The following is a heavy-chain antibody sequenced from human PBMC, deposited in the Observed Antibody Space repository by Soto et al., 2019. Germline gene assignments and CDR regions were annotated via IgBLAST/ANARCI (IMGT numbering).Heavy chain of an antibody. CDR2: IIVGSGQT. J-gene: IGHJ4*02. CDR1: GFSFSNSA. D-gene: IGHD2-21*02. CDR3: AAELYERGVCCHFDY. V-gene: IGHV1-58*01. Sequence: ASVKVSCKTSGFSFSNSAVQWVRQARGQSLEWIGWIIVGSGQTKSAQNIQERLTITRDISTSTVYMELSSLNSEDTAVYYCAAELYERGVCCHFDYWGQGTLVTVSS.